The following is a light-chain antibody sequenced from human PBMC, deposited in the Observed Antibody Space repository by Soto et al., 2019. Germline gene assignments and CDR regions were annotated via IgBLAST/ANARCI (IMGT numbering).Light chain of an antibody. CDR1: SSDVGGYNF. CDR2: DVT. J-gene: IGLJ1*01. V-gene: IGLV2-14*01. Sequence: HCDLKHPAYGSGVAVGGIPIFSNGTSSDVGGYNFVSWYQQHPDKAPKLMIYDVTNRPSGVSNRFSGSKSGNTASLTISGLQAEDEADYYCSSYTSNTTCVSGTVTKVTVL. CDR3: SSYTSNTTCV.